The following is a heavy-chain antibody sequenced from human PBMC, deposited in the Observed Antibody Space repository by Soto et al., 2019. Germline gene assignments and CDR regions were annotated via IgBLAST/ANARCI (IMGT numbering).Heavy chain of an antibody. J-gene: IGHJ2*01. CDR2: IWYDGSNK. CDR3: ARDRGDDNYWYFDL. Sequence: QVQLVESGGGVVQPGRSLRLSCAASGFTFSSYGMHWVRQAPGKGLEWVAVIWYDGSNKYYADSVKGRFTISRDKSKNTLYLQMDSLRAEDTAVYYCARDRGDDNYWYFDLWGRGTLVTVSS. CDR1: GFTFSSYG. V-gene: IGHV3-33*01. D-gene: IGHD4-17*01.